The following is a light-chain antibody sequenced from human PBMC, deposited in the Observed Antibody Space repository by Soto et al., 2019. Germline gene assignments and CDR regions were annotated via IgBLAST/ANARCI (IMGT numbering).Light chain of an antibody. CDR1: QGIRHS. J-gene: IGKJ3*01. Sequence: DVQMTQSPSSLSASVGDRVTITCRASQGIRHSLAWYQQKPGKVPKLLIYDASTLQSGVPSRFSGSGSGTDFPLTISRLQPEDIATYSCQKYNSAPETFGPGTKVD. CDR3: QKYNSAPET. V-gene: IGKV1-27*01. CDR2: DAS.